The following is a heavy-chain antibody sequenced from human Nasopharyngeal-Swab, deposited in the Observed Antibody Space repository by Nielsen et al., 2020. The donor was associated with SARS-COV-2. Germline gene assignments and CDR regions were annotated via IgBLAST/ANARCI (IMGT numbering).Heavy chain of an antibody. CDR3: AREGTGWLPPGPNYYYYYGMDV. Sequence: GESLKISCAASGFTFRSYAISWVRQAPGKGLEWVAVISGSDHTTYYADSVKGRFTISRDNSKNTVNLQMNSLRVDDTAVYYCAREGTGWLPPGPNYYYYYGMDVWGQGTTVTVSS. V-gene: IGHV3-23*01. J-gene: IGHJ6*02. D-gene: IGHD5-12*01. CDR2: ISGSDHTT. CDR1: GFTFRSYA.